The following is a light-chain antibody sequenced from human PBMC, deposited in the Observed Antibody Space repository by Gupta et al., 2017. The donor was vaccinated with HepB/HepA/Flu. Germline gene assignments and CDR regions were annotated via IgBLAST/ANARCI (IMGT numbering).Light chain of an antibody. J-gene: IGKJ4*01. CDR2: DAS. CDR1: QDISNY. CDR3: QQYDSLPLT. V-gene: IGKV1-33*01. Sequence: EMQMTQSPSSLSASVGDRVTITCQASQDISNYLNWYQQKPGKAPKLLIYDASNLETGVPARFSGSGSGTDFTFTISSLQPEDIATYYCQQYDSLPLTFGEGTKVEIK.